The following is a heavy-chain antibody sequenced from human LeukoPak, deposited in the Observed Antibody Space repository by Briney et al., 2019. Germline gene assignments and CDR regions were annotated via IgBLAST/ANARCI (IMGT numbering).Heavy chain of an antibody. CDR3: ARTGDGYNPLPDF. CDR1: GGSISPYY. J-gene: IGHJ4*02. Sequence: SETLSLTCTVSGGSISPYYWSWIRQPPGNGLDWIGYIYYSGSTNYNPSLKSRVTISLDTSKNQFSLKLSSVTAADTAVYYCARTGDGYNPLPDFWGQGTLVTVSS. V-gene: IGHV4-59*01. CDR2: IYYSGST. D-gene: IGHD5-24*01.